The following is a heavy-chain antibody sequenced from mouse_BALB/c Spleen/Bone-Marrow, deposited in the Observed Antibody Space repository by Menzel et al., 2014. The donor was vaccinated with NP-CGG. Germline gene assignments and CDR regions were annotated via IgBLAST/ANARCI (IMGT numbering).Heavy chain of an antibody. D-gene: IGHD2-1*01. CDR2: IYPGDGDT. CDR1: GYEFSSYW. Sequence: QVQLKESGAELVRPGSSVKISCKASGYEFSSYWMNWVKQRPGQGLEWIGQIYPGDGDTNYNGKFKGKATLTADKSSSTAYMQVSSLTSEDSAVYFCARVYYGNLDYWGQGTSVTVSS. J-gene: IGHJ4*01. V-gene: IGHV1-80*01. CDR3: ARVYYGNLDY.